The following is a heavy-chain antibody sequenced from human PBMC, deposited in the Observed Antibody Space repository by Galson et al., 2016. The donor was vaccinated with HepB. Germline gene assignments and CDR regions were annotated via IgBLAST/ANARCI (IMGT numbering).Heavy chain of an antibody. J-gene: IGHJ4*02. CDR1: GGSLSGYS. CDR3: ARWRYSGHGGFDY. Sequence: ETLSLTCGVYGGSLSGYSWNWIRQPPGEGLEWIGEINHSGSTNYNPSLKSRVTISLDSSKNQFSLNLSSATAADTAVYYCARWRYSGHGGFDYWGQGTLVTVSS. D-gene: IGHD5-12*01. V-gene: IGHV4-34*01. CDR2: INHSGST.